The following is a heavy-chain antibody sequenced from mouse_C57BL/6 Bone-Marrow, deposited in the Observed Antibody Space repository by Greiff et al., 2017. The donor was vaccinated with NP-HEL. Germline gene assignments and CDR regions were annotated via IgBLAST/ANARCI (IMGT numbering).Heavy chain of an antibody. CDR3: AKNSHYYGSSYVWYFDV. V-gene: IGHV2-5*01. D-gene: IGHD1-1*01. CDR1: GFSLTSYG. J-gene: IGHJ1*03. CDR2: IWRGGST. Sequence: VHLVESGPGLVQPSQSLSITCTVSGFSLTSYGVHWVRQSPGKGLEWLGVIWRGGSTDYNAAFMSRLSITKDNSKSQVFFKMNSLQADDTAIYYCAKNSHYYGSSYVWYFDVWGTGTTVTVSS.